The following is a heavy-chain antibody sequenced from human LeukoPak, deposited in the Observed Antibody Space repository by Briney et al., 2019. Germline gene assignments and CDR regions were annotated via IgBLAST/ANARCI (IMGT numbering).Heavy chain of an antibody. Sequence: GGSLRLSCAASGFTFSDYYMSWIRQAPGKGLEWVSYISSGDTTIYYADSVKGRFTISRDNAKNSLYLQMNSLRAEDTAVYYCARRMVVDYGGADYWGQGTLVTVSS. V-gene: IGHV3-11*01. D-gene: IGHD4-23*01. CDR2: ISSGDTTI. CDR1: GFTFSDYY. CDR3: ARRMVVDYGGADY. J-gene: IGHJ4*02.